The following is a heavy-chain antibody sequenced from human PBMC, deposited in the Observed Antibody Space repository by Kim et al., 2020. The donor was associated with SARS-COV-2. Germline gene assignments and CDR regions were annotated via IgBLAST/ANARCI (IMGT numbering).Heavy chain of an antibody. CDR1: GGSISSYY. J-gene: IGHJ6*02. V-gene: IGHV4-59*13. Sequence: SETLSLTCTVSGGSISSYYWCWSWQRPRTGLEWIGYIVYSVSTNSNPTLKSRVPISVDTSKNQFSLKLSSVSSAVTALHYCSRGGHKYYYGMDVWGQGTT. CDR3: SRGGHKYYYGMDV. CDR2: IVYSVST.